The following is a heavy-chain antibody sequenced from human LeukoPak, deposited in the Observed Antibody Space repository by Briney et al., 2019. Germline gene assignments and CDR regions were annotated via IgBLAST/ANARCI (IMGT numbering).Heavy chain of an antibody. D-gene: IGHD3-10*01. CDR2: ISWNSGSI. CDR3: AIADYYGSGSPFDP. Sequence: GGSLRLSCAASGFTFDDYAMHWVRQAPGKGLEWVSGISWNSGSIGYADSVKGRFTISRDNAKNSLYLQMNSLRAEDTALYYCAIADYYGSGSPFDPWGQGTLVTVSS. J-gene: IGHJ5*02. CDR1: GFTFDDYA. V-gene: IGHV3-9*01.